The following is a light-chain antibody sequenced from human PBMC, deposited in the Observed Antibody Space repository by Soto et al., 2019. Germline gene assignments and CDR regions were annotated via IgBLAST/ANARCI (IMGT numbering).Light chain of an antibody. CDR1: SSDVGSYNY. Sequence: QSALTQPASVSGFPGQSITISCTGTSSDVGSYNYVSWYLHHPGKAPKLMIYDVNNRPSGVSNRFSGSKSGNTASLTISGLQTEDEADYYCSSYTTNNTLLFGTGTKLTVL. CDR2: DVN. V-gene: IGLV2-14*03. CDR3: SSYTTNNTLL. J-gene: IGLJ1*01.